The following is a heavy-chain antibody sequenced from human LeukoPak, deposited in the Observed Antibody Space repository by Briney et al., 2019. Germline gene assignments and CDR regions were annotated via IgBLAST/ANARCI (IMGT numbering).Heavy chain of an antibody. D-gene: IGHD6-19*01. J-gene: IGHJ4*02. CDR1: GFTFSSYA. Sequence: PGGSLRLSCAASGFTFSSYAMSWVRQAPGQGLEWVANIKEDGTEKYYVDSVKGRFTISRDNAKNSLFLQMNSLRVEDTAVYYCGSQFWWAAVSGTTLDYWGQGTLVTVSS. CDR2: IKEDGTEK. CDR3: GSQFWWAAVSGTTLDY. V-gene: IGHV3-7*05.